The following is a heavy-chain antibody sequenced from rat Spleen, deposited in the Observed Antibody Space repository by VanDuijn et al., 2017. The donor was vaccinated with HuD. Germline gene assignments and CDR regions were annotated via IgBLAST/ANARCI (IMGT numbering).Heavy chain of an antibody. CDR3: ATGYYSAYTQSKSPFNWFTY. CDR1: GFTFSNYG. D-gene: IGHD1-4*01. CDR2: ISYDGSST. J-gene: IGHJ3*01. Sequence: EVQLVESGGGLVQPGRSLKLSCAASGFTFSNYGMAWVRQAPTKGLEWVATISYDGSSTYYRDSVKGRFTISRDNAKSTLYLQMDSLRSEDTATYYCATGYYSAYTQSKSPFNWFTYWGLGTLVTVSS. V-gene: IGHV5-29*01.